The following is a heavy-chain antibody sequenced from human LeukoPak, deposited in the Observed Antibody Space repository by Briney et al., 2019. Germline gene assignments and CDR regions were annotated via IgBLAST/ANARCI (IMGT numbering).Heavy chain of an antibody. CDR3: ARRCGGDCHDAFDI. CDR1: GFTFSSYA. Sequence: GGSLRLSCAASGFTFSSYAMSWVRQAPGKGLEWVSSISSSSSYIYYADSVKGRFTISRDNAKNSLYLQMNSLRAEDTAVYYCARRCGGDCHDAFDIWGQGTMVTVSS. V-gene: IGHV3-21*01. J-gene: IGHJ3*02. D-gene: IGHD2-21*01. CDR2: ISSSSSYI.